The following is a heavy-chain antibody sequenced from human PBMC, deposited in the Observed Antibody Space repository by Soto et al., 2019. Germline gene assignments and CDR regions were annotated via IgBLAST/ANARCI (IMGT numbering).Heavy chain of an antibody. CDR1: GFIFENFG. CDR3: AKNQGVELVPLATVDWFDP. J-gene: IGHJ5*02. D-gene: IGHD1-26*01. V-gene: IGHV3-23*01. CDR2: ISGSGFKK. Sequence: SLRLSFAASGFIFENFGMSWVRQAPGKGLEWISSISGSGFKKYYADSVKGRFTISRDNSKSTVYLELNNLSAEDTAVYHCAKNQGVELVPLATVDWFDPWGQGSVVTVSS.